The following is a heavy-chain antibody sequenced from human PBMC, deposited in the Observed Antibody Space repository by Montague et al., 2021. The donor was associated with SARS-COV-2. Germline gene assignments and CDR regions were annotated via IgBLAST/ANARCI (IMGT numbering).Heavy chain of an antibody. V-gene: IGHV2-5*02. J-gene: IGHJ4*02. CDR1: GFSLSTSGVG. Sequence: PALVKPTQTLTLTCNFSGFSLSTSGVGVGWIRQPPGKALEWLALIYWDDDKRYSPSLKSRLTITKDTSKNQVVLTMTNMDPVDTATYYCAHRKVLAAAWDYWGQGTLVTVSS. CDR2: IYWDDDK. D-gene: IGHD6-13*01. CDR3: AHRKVLAAAWDY.